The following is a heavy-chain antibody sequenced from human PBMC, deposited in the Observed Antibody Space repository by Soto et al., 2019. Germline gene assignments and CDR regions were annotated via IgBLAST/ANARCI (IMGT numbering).Heavy chain of an antibody. Sequence: EVQLVESGGGLVQPGGSLRLSCAASGFTVSSNYMSWVRQAPGKGLEWVSVIYSGGSTYYADSVKGRFTISRDNSKNTLYLQMNRLRAEDTAVYYCARDRIAVAGNPEDFQHWGQGTLVTVSS. CDR2: IYSGGST. J-gene: IGHJ1*01. D-gene: IGHD6-19*01. CDR1: GFTVSSNY. V-gene: IGHV3-66*01. CDR3: ARDRIAVAGNPEDFQH.